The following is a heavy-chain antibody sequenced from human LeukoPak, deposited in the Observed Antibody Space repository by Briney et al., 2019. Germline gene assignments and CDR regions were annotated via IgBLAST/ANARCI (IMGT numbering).Heavy chain of an antibody. V-gene: IGHV1-2*04. D-gene: IGHD2-15*01. CDR3: ATVSLAATYFDY. CDR2: INPNSGGT. Sequence: ASVKVSCKASGYTFNGYYMHWVRQAPGQGLEWLGWINPNSGGTNYAQKFQGWVTMTRDTSISTAYMELSRLRSDDTAVYYCATVSLAATYFDYWGQGTLVTVSS. CDR1: GYTFNGYY. J-gene: IGHJ4*02.